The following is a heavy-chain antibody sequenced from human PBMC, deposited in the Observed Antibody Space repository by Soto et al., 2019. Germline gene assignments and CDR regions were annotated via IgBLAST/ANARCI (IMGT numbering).Heavy chain of an antibody. D-gene: IGHD4-17*01. V-gene: IGHV4-34*01. CDR1: GGSFSGYY. Sequence: TSETLSLTYAVYGGSFSGYYWSWIRQPPGKGLEWIGEINHSGSTNYNPSLKSRVTISVDTSKNQFSLQLNSVTPEDTAVYYCARLSWNTVPAWGQGTLVTVS. CDR2: INHSGST. J-gene: IGHJ5*02. CDR3: ARLSWNTVPA.